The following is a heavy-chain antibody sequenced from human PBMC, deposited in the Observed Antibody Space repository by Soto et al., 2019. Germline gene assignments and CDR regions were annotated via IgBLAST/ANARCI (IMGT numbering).Heavy chain of an antibody. CDR2: ISGSVGST. Sequence: GGSLRLSCAASGFTFSSYAMSWVRQAPGKGLEWVSAISGSVGSTYYADSVKGRFTISRDNSKNTLYLQMNSLRAEDTAVYYCERAPDYSHSAYWGQGTLVTVSS. J-gene: IGHJ4*02. V-gene: IGHV3-23*01. CDR3: ERAPDYSHSAY. CDR1: GFTFSSYA. D-gene: IGHD4-4*01.